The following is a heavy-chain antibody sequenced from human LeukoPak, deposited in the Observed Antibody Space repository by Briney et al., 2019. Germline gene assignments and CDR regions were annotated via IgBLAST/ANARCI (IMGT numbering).Heavy chain of an antibody. V-gene: IGHV1-2*02. CDR3: ARAKLDYYYYYMDV. CDR1: GYTFIDYY. D-gene: IGHD6-6*01. CDR2: INPNSGVT. Sequence: ASVNVSCKSSGYTFIDYYIFWVRQAPGQGLEWMGWINPNSGVTTYAQRFQGRVSMTTDTSIKSAYMELNSLKSDDTALYYCARAKLDYYYYYMDVWGKETTVIVSS. J-gene: IGHJ6*03.